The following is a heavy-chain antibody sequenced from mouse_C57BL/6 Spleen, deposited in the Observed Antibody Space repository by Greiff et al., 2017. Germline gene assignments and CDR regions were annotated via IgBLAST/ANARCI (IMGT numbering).Heavy chain of an antibody. J-gene: IGHJ2*01. CDR3: ARGELGRPFDY. Sequence: DVQLVESGGGLVKPGGSLKLSCAASGFTFSSYAMSWVRQTPEKRLEWVATISDGGSYTYYPDNVKGRVTISRDNAKNNRYLQMSHLKSEDTAMYYCARGELGRPFDYWGQGTTLTVSS. V-gene: IGHV5-4*01. CDR1: GFTFSSYA. CDR2: ISDGGSYT. D-gene: IGHD4-1*01.